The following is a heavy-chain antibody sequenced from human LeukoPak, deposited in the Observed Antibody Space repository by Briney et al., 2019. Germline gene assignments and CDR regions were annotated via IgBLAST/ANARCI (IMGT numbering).Heavy chain of an antibody. Sequence: SQTLSLTCTVSGCSISSGDYYWSGIRQPPGKRLEWSGYIYYSGSTYYNPSLKSRVTISVDTSKNQFSLKLSSVTAADTAVYYCASDQDGGYYDSSGYSNWGQGTLVTVSS. V-gene: IGHV4-30-4*01. CDR3: ASDQDGGYYDSSGYSN. CDR2: IYYSGST. CDR1: GCSISSGDYY. D-gene: IGHD3-22*01. J-gene: IGHJ4*02.